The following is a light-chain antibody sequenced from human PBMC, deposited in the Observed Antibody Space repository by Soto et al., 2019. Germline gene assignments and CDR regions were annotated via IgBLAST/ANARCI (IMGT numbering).Light chain of an antibody. CDR3: QQYAKSPYT. V-gene: IGKV1-13*02. J-gene: IGKJ2*01. Sequence: AIQLTQSPSSLSASVGDRVTITCRASQGISSALAWYQQKPGKAPKLLIYDASSLESGVPSRFSGSGSETDFTLTINRLEPEDFAVYFCQQYAKSPYTFGQGTKVDIK. CDR1: QGISSA. CDR2: DAS.